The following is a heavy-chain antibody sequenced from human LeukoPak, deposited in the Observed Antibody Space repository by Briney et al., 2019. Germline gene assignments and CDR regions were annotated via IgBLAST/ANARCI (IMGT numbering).Heavy chain of an antibody. D-gene: IGHD3-3*01. Sequence: IYYSGSTNYNPSLKSRVTISVDTSKNQFSLKLSSVTAVDTAVYYCARWQRDFWSGYHYYFDYWGQGTLVTVSS. J-gene: IGHJ4*02. CDR3: ARWQRDFWSGYHYYFDY. CDR2: IYYSGST. V-gene: IGHV4-59*01.